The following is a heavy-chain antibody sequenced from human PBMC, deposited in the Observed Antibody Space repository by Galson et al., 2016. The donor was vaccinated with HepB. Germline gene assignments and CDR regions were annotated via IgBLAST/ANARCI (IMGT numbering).Heavy chain of an antibody. D-gene: IGHD3-3*01. J-gene: IGHJ5*02. CDR1: GFSFSTYT. Sequence: SLRLSCAASGFSFSTYTMNWVRQAPGKGLEWVASISSSSATIYYVDSVEGRFAVSRDNAKNSVYLQMNSLRVEDTAVYYCTRDGALPGGWVWSDPWGQGTLVIVSS. CDR3: TRDGALPGGWVWSDP. V-gene: IGHV3-48*04. CDR2: ISSSSATI.